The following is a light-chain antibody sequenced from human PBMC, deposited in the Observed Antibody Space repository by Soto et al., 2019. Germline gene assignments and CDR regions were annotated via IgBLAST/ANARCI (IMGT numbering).Light chain of an antibody. CDR3: QQYERWPPIT. Sequence: EIVMTQSPYTLSVSPGERGTLSCRASQNIRRNLAWYQQRPGQAPRLLIFQASTRAPGIPARFSGGGSGTEFTLTISGLQPEDFALYYCQQYERWPPITFGGGTKVDIK. J-gene: IGKJ4*01. CDR1: QNIRRN. V-gene: IGKV3-15*01. CDR2: QAS.